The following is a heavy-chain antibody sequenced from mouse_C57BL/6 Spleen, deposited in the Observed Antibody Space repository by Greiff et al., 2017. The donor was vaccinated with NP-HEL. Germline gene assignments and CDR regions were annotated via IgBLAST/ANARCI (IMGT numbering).Heavy chain of an antibody. CDR2: IDPENGDT. CDR1: GFNIKDDY. Sequence: EVQLQQSGAELVRPGASVKLSCTASGFNIKDDYMHWVKQRPEQGLEWIGWIDPENGDTEYASKFQGKATITADPSSNTAYLQLSSLTSEDTAVYYCTTDYYGSSPWFAYWGQRTLVTVSA. J-gene: IGHJ3*01. D-gene: IGHD1-1*01. V-gene: IGHV14-4*01. CDR3: TTDYYGSSPWFAY.